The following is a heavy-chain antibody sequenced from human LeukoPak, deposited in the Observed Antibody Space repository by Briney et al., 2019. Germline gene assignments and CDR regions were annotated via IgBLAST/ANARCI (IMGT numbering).Heavy chain of an antibody. CDR1: GGSISSYY. Sequence: PSETLSLTCTVSGGSISSYYWSWIRQPPGKGLEWIGYIYTSGSTNYNPSLKSRVTISVDTSKNQFSLKLSSVTAADTAVYYCARRQVSDNWNINANWFDPWGQGSLVTVSS. D-gene: IGHD1/OR15-1a*01. V-gene: IGHV4-4*09. CDR3: ARRQVSDNWNINANWFDP. J-gene: IGHJ5*02. CDR2: IYTSGST.